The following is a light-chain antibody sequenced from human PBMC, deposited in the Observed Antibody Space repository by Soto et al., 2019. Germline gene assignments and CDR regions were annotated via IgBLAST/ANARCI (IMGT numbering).Light chain of an antibody. CDR1: QSVSSY. J-gene: IGKJ2*02. CDR3: QQRSNWSGT. CDR2: DAS. Sequence: EIVLTQSPATLFLSPGERATLSCRASQSVSSYLAWYQQKPGQAPRLLIYDASNSATGIPARFSGSGSGTDFTLTISSLEPEDFAVYYCQQRSNWSGTFGQGTKLEIK. V-gene: IGKV3-11*01.